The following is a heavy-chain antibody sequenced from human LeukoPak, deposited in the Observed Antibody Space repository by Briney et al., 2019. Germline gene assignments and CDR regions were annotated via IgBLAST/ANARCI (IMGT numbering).Heavy chain of an antibody. CDR2: IIPIFGRA. CDR3: ASEAWGYYDSSGYFDY. J-gene: IGHJ4*02. D-gene: IGHD3-22*01. V-gene: IGHV1-69*05. Sequence: ASVKVSCKASGGTFSSYAISWVRQAPGQGLEWMGRIIPIFGRANYAQKFQGRVTITTDESTSTAYMELSSLRSEDTAVYYCASEAWGYYDSSGYFDYWGQGTLVTVSS. CDR1: GGTFSSYA.